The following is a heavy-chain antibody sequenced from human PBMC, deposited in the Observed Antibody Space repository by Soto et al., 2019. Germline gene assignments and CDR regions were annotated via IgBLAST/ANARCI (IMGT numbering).Heavy chain of an antibody. V-gene: IGHV5-51*01. D-gene: IGHD4-17*01. CDR2: IYPGDSDT. CDR3: ARQGHYSSYGGPEEMYYFDY. J-gene: IGHJ4*02. CDR1: GYSFTSYW. Sequence: GESLKISCKGSGYSFTSYWIGWVRQMPGKGLEWMGIIYPGDSDTRYSPSFQGQVTISADKSISTAYLQWSSLKASDTAMYYCARQGHYSSYGGPEEMYYFDYWGQGTLVTVSS.